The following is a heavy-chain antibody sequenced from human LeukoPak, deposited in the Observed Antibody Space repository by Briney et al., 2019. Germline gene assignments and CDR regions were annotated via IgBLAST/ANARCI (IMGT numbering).Heavy chain of an antibody. CDR1: GASISSYY. CDR2: IYSSGST. CDR3: SRESGPFCPFGY. Sequence: SETLSLTCSVSGASISSYYWSWIRQPAGKGLEWIGRIYSSGSTNYNPSLKSRVTMSLDNSSNKLYLHLTSVTAADTATYFCSRESGPFCPFGYWGQGTLVIVSS. J-gene: IGHJ4*02. D-gene: IGHD1-26*01. V-gene: IGHV4-4*07.